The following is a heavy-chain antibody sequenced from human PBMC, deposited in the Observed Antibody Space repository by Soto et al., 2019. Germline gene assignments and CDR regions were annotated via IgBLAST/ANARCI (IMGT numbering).Heavy chain of an antibody. CDR3: ARGIGVATTIVHFDY. CDR1: GGTFSSYA. Sequence: SVKVSCKASGGTFSSYAISWVRQAPGQGLEWMGGIIPIFGTANYAQKFQGRVTITADESTSTAYMELSSLRSEDTAVYYCARGIGVATTIVHFDYWGHGTRVTVSS. V-gene: IGHV1-69*13. CDR2: IIPIFGTA. J-gene: IGHJ4*01. D-gene: IGHD5-12*01.